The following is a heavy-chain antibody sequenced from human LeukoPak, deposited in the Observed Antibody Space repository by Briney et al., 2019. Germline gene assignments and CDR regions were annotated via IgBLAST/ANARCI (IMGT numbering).Heavy chain of an antibody. CDR3: ARTVRGYGDYYYYGMDV. Sequence: GGSLRLSCAASGFTVSRNYMTWVRQAPGKGLEWGSVIYIGGSTYYADSVKGRCTTSRDNSKNTLYLQMNSLRAEDTAVYYCARTVRGYGDYYYYGMDVWGQRNTVTVSS. V-gene: IGHV3-53*01. J-gene: IGHJ6*02. D-gene: IGHD3-10*01. CDR2: IYIGGST. CDR1: GFTVSRNY.